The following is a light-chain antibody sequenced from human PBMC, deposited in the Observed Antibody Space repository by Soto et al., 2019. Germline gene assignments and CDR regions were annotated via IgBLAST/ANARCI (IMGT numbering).Light chain of an antibody. CDR2: AAP. CDR1: QGISSY. CDR3: QQLKNYPLT. V-gene: IGKV1-9*01. J-gene: IGKJ4*01. Sequence: IQLTQSPSSLPASVGDRVTITCRASQGISSYLAWYQPRPGKAPKFLMYAAPTLQSGVPSRFSGSGSGTEFALTISSLQPEDFATYYCQQLKNYPLTFGGGTKADNK.